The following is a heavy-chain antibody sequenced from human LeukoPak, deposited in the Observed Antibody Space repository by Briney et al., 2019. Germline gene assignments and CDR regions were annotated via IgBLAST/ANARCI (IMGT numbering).Heavy chain of an antibody. CDR2: IYYSGST. Sequence: PSETLSLTCTVSGGSISSSSYYWGWIRQPPGKGLEWIGSIYYSGSTYYNPSLKSRVTISVNTSKNQFSLKLSSVTAADTAVYYCARDGGHTYYYGSGSYYMDVWGKGTTVTISS. CDR3: ARDGGHTYYYGSGSYYMDV. CDR1: GGSISSSSYY. D-gene: IGHD3-10*01. V-gene: IGHV4-39*07. J-gene: IGHJ6*03.